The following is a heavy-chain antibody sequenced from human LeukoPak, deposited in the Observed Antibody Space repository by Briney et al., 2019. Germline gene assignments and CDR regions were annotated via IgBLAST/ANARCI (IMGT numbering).Heavy chain of an antibody. CDR1: GFTFSSYA. J-gene: IGHJ4*02. CDR3: ARGVRRYDY. CDR2: ISYDGSNK. Sequence: PGRSLRLSCAASGFTFSSYAMHWVRQAPGKGLEWVAVISYDGSNKYYADSVKGRFTISRDNSKNTLYLQMNSLRAEDTAVYYCARGVRRYDYWGQGTLVTVSS. V-gene: IGHV3-30-3*01.